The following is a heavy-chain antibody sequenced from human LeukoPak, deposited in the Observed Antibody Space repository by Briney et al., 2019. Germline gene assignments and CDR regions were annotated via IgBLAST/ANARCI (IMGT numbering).Heavy chain of an antibody. CDR3: ARDYDYVWGSYRYFYFDY. CDR2: IKQDGSEK. D-gene: IGHD3-16*02. J-gene: IGHJ4*02. CDR1: GFSFNTYW. V-gene: IGHV3-7*04. Sequence: GGSLRLSCAASGFSFNTYWMTWVRQAPGKGLEWVANIKQDGSEKYYVDSVKGRFTISRDNAKNSLYLQMNSLRAEDTAVYYCARDYDYVWGSYRYFYFDYWGQGTLVTVSS.